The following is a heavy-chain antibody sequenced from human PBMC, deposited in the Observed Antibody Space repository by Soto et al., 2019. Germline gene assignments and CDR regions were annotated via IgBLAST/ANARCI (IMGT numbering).Heavy chain of an antibody. CDR3: ARGDRGGSGSPASYYYSGWDV. CDR2: ISAGGDMT. V-gene: IGHV3-23*01. D-gene: IGHD3-10*01. J-gene: IGHJ6*02. Sequence: DVQLLESGGHWVQPGGSLRLSCSASGFTLSSYAMSWVRQAPGKGLEWVSSISAGGDMTYNSDSVRGRFTISRDNSINAMFLQMHNLRIEDTALYYCARGDRGGSGSPASYYYSGWDVWGQGATVIVS. CDR1: GFTLSSYA.